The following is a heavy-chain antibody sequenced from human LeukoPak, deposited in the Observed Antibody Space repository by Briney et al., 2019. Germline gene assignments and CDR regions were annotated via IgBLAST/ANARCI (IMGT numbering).Heavy chain of an antibody. V-gene: IGHV1-2*02. D-gene: IGHD6-13*01. Sequence: ASVKVSCKASGYTFTGYYIHWVRQAPGQGLEWMGWINPNSGGTKYAQKFQGRVTMTRDTSISTAYMELSRLRSDDTALYYCARAPFSSSGSGYFDYWGQGTLVTVSS. J-gene: IGHJ4*02. CDR1: GYTFTGYY. CDR3: ARAPFSSSGSGYFDY. CDR2: INPNSGGT.